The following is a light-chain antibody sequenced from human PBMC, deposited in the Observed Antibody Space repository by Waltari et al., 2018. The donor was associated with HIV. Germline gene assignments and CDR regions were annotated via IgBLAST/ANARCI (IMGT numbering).Light chain of an antibody. V-gene: IGLV2-23*02. J-gene: IGLJ1*01. CDR3: SSYSTITSLYV. Sequence: QSALAQPASVSGSPGPSTTTPRAGAVVGRGTEISVSWYRQHPGRAPRLIIYRLSRRPSGVSDRFSGSSSGMSATLTISGLQSDDEAHYYCSSYSTITSLYVFGTGTRVTVL. CDR1: VVGRGTEIS. CDR2: RLS.